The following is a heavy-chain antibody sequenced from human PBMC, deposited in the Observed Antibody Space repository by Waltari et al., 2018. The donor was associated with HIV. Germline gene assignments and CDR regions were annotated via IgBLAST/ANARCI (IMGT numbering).Heavy chain of an antibody. V-gene: IGHV4-31*03. D-gene: IGHD2-15*01. J-gene: IGHJ6*02. CDR3: ARGVVSVGYYYGMDV. CDR2: IYNSGST. CDR1: GGSISSGGYY. Sequence: QVQLQESGPGLVKPSQTLSLTCTVSGGSISSGGYYWSWIRQHPGKGLEWIGYIYNSGSTYYNPSLKSRVTISVDTSKNQFSLKLSSVTAADTAVYYCARGVVSVGYYYGMDVWGQGTTVTVSS.